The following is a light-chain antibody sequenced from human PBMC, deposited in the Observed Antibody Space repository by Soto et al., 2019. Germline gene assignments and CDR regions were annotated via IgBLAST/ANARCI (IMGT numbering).Light chain of an antibody. CDR3: GTWDNNLSAGV. Sequence: QSVLTQPPSVSAAPGQKVTISCSGSSSNIGNRYVSWYQHLPGTAPKLLIYENNKRPSGIPDRFSGSKSGTSATLGITGLQTGDEANYYCGTWDNNLSAGVFGGGTQLTVL. J-gene: IGLJ3*02. CDR2: ENN. V-gene: IGLV1-51*02. CDR1: SSNIGNRY.